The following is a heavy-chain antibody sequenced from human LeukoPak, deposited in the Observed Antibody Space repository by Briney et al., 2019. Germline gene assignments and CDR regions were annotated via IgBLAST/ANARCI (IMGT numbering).Heavy chain of an antibody. D-gene: IGHD1-1*01. CDR3: AKDVNWNFDAFDI. Sequence: GGSLRLSCAASGFIFSNYWMAWVRQAPGKGLEWVANTKEDGSDKNYVDSVKGRFTIFRDNAKNSLYLQMNSLRAEDTAVYYCAKDVNWNFDAFDIWGQGTMVTVSS. J-gene: IGHJ3*02. V-gene: IGHV3-7*01. CDR2: TKEDGSDK. CDR1: GFIFSNYW.